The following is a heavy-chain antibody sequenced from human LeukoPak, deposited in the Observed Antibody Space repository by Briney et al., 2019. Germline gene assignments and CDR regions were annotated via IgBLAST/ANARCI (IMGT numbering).Heavy chain of an antibody. CDR2: IYSCGST. D-gene: IGHD3-22*01. CDR1: GFTVSSNY. V-gene: IGHV3-66*03. Sequence: PGGSLRLSCAASGFTVSSNYMSWVRQAPGKGLEWVSVIYSCGSTYYADSVKGRFTISRDNSKNTLYLQMNSLRAEDTAVYYCAREKGWYYDSSGFMPPDYWGQGTLVTVSS. J-gene: IGHJ4*02. CDR3: AREKGWYYDSSGFMPPDY.